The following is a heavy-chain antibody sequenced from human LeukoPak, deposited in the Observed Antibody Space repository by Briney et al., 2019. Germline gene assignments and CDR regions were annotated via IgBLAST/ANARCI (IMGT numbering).Heavy chain of an antibody. J-gene: IGHJ4*02. CDR2: ISGSGGST. CDR3: ARGLLWLDY. Sequence: GGSLRLSCAASGFTFSSYAMSWVRQAPGKGLEWVSAISGSGGSTYYADSVKGRFTISRDNAKNSLYLQMNSLRAEDTAVYYCARGLLWLDYWGQGTLVTVSS. V-gene: IGHV3-23*01. D-gene: IGHD3-10*01. CDR1: GFTFSSYA.